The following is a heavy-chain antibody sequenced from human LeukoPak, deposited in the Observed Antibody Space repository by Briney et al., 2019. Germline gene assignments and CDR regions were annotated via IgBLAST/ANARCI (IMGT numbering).Heavy chain of an antibody. CDR2: IYPGDSDA. Sequence: GESLKISCKGSGYSFTTYWIGWVRQMPGKGLEWMGIIYPGDSDARYSPSFQGQATISADKSISTAYLQWSRLKASDTAMYYCARRSMEYCSGGSCPVDYWGQGTLVTVSS. D-gene: IGHD2-15*01. V-gene: IGHV5-51*01. J-gene: IGHJ4*02. CDR1: GYSFTTYW. CDR3: ARRSMEYCSGGSCPVDY.